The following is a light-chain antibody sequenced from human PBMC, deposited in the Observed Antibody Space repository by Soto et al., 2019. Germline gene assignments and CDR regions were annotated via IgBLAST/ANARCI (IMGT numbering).Light chain of an antibody. J-gene: IGKJ2*01. CDR2: GAS. Sequence: EIVLTQSPGTLSSSPGERATLSCRASQAVSNAYLAWYQHNPGQVPRLLLHGASNRATGIPDRFSGGGFGTVFPLTICRLGPVDFAVYYSQQFGSAAYTFGQGTKLEIK. CDR1: QAVSNAY. V-gene: IGKV3-20*01. CDR3: QQFGSAAYT.